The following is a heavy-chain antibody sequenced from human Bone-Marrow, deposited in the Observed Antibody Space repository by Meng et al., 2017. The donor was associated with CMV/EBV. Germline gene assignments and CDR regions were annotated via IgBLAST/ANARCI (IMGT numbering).Heavy chain of an antibody. CDR2: MNPNSGNT. J-gene: IGHJ6*02. V-gene: IGHV1-8*03. Sequence: ASVKVSCKASGYTFTSYDINWVRQATGQGLEWMGWMNPNSGNTGYAQKFQGRVTITRNTSISTAYMELSSLRSEDTAVYYCARALSKYYYYSMDVWGQGTTVTVS. D-gene: IGHD3-16*01. CDR1: GYTFTSYD. CDR3: ARALSKYYYYSMDV.